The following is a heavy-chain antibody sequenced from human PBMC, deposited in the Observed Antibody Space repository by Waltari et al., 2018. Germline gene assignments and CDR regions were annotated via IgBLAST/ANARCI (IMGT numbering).Heavy chain of an antibody. D-gene: IGHD3-9*01. Sequence: EVQLLESGGGLVQPGGSLRLSCAASGFPLSRYVMTWVRQAPGRGLEWVSVISYSGGDTHYADSVKGRFTISRDNSKNTLYLQMNSLRAEDTAVYYCAKELYKSLRYFDWSPEFYGMDVWGQGATVIVSS. CDR2: ISYSGGDT. J-gene: IGHJ6*02. V-gene: IGHV3-23*01. CDR1: GFPLSRYV. CDR3: AKELYKSLRYFDWSPEFYGMDV.